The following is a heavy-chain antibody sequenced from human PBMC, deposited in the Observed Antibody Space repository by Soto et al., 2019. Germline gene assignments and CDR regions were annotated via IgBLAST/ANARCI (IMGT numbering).Heavy chain of an antibody. D-gene: IGHD2-15*01. V-gene: IGHV1-18*04. CDR3: ARDQGYCSGGSCSAFDI. CDR2: ISAYNGNT. CDR1: GYTFTSYG. J-gene: IGHJ3*02. Sequence: ASVKVSCKASGYTFTSYGISWVRQAPGQGLDWMGWISAYNGNTNYAQKLQGRVTMTTDTSTSTAYMELRSLRSDDTAVYYCARDQGYCSGGSCSAFDIWGQGTMVTVSS.